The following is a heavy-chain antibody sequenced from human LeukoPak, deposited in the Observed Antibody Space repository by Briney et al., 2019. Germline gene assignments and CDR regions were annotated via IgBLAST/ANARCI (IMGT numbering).Heavy chain of an antibody. CDR1: GFTFSNAW. D-gene: IGHD1-26*01. J-gene: IGHJ4*02. Sequence: GGSLRLSCAASGFTFSNAWMAWVPQAPGKGLVFVGRIRNKSDGGTADSADPLKGKFTISRDDTTNTLDLQMNSLETEAKTIYYCTTGGGSFSRYWGQGNLVTVFS. V-gene: IGHV3-15*05. CDR3: TTGGGSFSRY. CDR2: IRNKSDGGTA.